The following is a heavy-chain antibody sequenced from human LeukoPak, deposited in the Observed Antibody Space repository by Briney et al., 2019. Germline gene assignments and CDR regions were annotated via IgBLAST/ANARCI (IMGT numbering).Heavy chain of an antibody. CDR1: GFTFSGYA. Sequence: GGSLRLSCAASGFTFSGYAMNWVRQAPGKGLEWVSAISGSGGSTYSADSVKGRFTISRDNSKNTLYLQMNSLRVEDTAVYFCAKCLLLRSDDYAPFDYWGQGTLVTVSS. V-gene: IGHV3-23*01. D-gene: IGHD4-17*01. CDR2: ISGSGGST. J-gene: IGHJ4*02. CDR3: AKCLLLRSDDYAPFDY.